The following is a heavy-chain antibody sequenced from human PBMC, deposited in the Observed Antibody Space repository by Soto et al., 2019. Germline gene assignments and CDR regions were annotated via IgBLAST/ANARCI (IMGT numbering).Heavy chain of an antibody. Sequence: EVQLVGSGGGLVQPGRSLRLSCEVSGFNLGNYAMHWVRQAPGKGLEWVAGINWNSDKVGYSGSVKGRFTISRDNAKSFVYLQMNGLTTEDTARYYCAKDKGGTPYYFDSWGQGILVTVSS. CDR1: GFNLGNYA. CDR2: INWNSDKV. CDR3: AKDKGGTPYYFDS. V-gene: IGHV3-9*01. J-gene: IGHJ4*02. D-gene: IGHD6-25*01.